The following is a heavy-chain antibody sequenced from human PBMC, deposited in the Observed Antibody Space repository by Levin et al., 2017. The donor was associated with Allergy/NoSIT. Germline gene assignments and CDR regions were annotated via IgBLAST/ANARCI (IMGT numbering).Heavy chain of an antibody. Sequence: LSLTCAASGFTFDDYTMHWVRQAPGKGLEWVSLISWDGGSTYYADSVKGRFTISRDNSKNSLYLQMNSLRTEDTALYYCAKGAPYGSGSETVDYWGQGTLVTVSS. CDR2: ISWDGGST. CDR1: GFTFDDYT. D-gene: IGHD3-10*01. V-gene: IGHV3-43*01. CDR3: AKGAPYGSGSETVDY. J-gene: IGHJ4*02.